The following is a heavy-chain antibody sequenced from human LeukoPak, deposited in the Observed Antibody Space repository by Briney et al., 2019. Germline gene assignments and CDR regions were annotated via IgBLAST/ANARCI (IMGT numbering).Heavy chain of an antibody. CDR2: INHSGST. CDR3: ASLVSPYSSSWGAFDI. J-gene: IGHJ3*02. V-gene: IGHV4-34*01. CDR1: GGSFSGYY. Sequence: PSETLSLTCAVYGGSFSGYYWSWIRQPPGKGLEWIGEINHSGSTNYNPSLKSRVTISVDTSKNQFSLKLSSVTAADTAVYYCASLVSPYSSSWGAFDIWGQGTMVTVSS. D-gene: IGHD6-13*01.